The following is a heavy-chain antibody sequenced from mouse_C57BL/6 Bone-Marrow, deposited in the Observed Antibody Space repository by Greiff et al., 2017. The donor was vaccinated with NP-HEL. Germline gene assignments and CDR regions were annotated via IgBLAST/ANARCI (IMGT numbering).Heavy chain of an antibody. CDR3: AREGIYYYGGDWYFDV. V-gene: IGHV1-18*01. D-gene: IGHD1-1*01. CDR2: INPNNGGT. CDR1: GYTFTDYN. Sequence: VQLQQSGPELVKPGASVKLPCKASGYTFTDYNMDWVKQSHGKSLEWIGDINPNNGGTIYNQKFKGKATLTVDKSSSTAYMELRSLTSEDTAVYYCAREGIYYYGGDWYFDVWGTGTTVTVSS. J-gene: IGHJ1*03.